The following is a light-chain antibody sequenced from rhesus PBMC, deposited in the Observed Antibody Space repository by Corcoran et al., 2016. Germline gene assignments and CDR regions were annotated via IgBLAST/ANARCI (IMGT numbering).Light chain of an antibody. V-gene: IGKV1-22*01. J-gene: IGKJ1*01. CDR1: QGVSKW. CDR2: KAS. CDR3: QQHSSRPWT. Sequence: DIQMTQSPSSLSASVGDTVTITCRASQGVSKWLAWYQQKPGTAPNLLIYKASRLRTGVPSRFSGSGSGTDCTLTISSLQSEDFATYYCQQHSSRPWTFGQGTKVEIK.